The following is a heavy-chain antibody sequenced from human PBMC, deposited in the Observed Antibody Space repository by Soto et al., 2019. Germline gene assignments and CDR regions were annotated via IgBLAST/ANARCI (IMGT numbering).Heavy chain of an antibody. Sequence: GGSLRLSCAASGFTFSSYAMHWVRQAPGKGLEWVAVISYDGSNKYYADSVKGRFTISRDNSKNTLYLQMNSLRAEDTAVYYCARDQRSSGWYGDAFDIWGQGTMVTVSS. J-gene: IGHJ3*02. D-gene: IGHD6-19*01. CDR3: ARDQRSSGWYGDAFDI. CDR1: GFTFSSYA. V-gene: IGHV3-30-3*01. CDR2: ISYDGSNK.